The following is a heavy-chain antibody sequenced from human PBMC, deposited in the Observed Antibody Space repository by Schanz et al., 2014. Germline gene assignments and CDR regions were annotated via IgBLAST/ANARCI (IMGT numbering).Heavy chain of an antibody. D-gene: IGHD2-15*01. CDR1: GFTFSSYG. Sequence: QVQLLQFGGGVVQPGRSLRLSCAASGFTFSSYGMHWVRQAPGKGLEWVSAISGSGGSTYYADSVKGRFTISRDNSENTLYLQMNSLSADDTAVFYCAKGMGYCSGGACYDYYYYGLDVWGQGTTVTVSS. CDR2: ISGSGGST. V-gene: IGHV3-NL1*01. CDR3: AKGMGYCSGGACYDYYYYGLDV. J-gene: IGHJ6*02.